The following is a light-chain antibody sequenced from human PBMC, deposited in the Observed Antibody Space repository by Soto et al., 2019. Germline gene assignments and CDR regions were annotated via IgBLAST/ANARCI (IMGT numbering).Light chain of an antibody. J-gene: IGLJ3*02. Sequence: QLVLTQSPSASASLGASVKLTCTLSSGHSHYAIAWHQQQPEKGPRYLMKVTRDGSHSKGVGIPDRFSGSSSGAERYLTISSLQSEDEADYYCQTWGAGIRVFGGGTKLTVL. CDR3: QTWGAGIRV. CDR2: VTRDGSH. CDR1: SGHSHYA. V-gene: IGLV4-69*01.